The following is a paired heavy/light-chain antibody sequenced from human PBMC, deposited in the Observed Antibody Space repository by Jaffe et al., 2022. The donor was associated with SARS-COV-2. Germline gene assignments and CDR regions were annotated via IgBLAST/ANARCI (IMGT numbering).Light chain of an antibody. Sequence: IVLTQSPGTLSLSPGGRATLSCRAGQFVRDNNLAWYQQRVGQAPRLLIYDASSRATGVPDRFSGSGSGTEFTLTISSLEPEDFAVYYCQQYGSSLTFGGGTKVEV. CDR1: QFVRDNN. CDR2: DAS. CDR3: QQYGSSLT. J-gene: IGKJ4*01. V-gene: IGKV3-20*01.
Heavy chain of an antibody. J-gene: IGHJ4*02. CDR1: GDSINRSTFY. CDR2: VFYTGST. Sequence: QLQMHESGPGLVKPSETLSLTCSVSGDSINRSTFYWGWIRQPPGKGLEWLGSVFYTGSTTYNPALHTRLTISVDTSKNHLSLKVYSVTASDTAVYYCVRPRRPNWGTGPFDYWGQGTPVTVSS. D-gene: IGHD7-27*01. V-gene: IGHV4-39*02. CDR3: VRPRRPNWGTGPFDY.